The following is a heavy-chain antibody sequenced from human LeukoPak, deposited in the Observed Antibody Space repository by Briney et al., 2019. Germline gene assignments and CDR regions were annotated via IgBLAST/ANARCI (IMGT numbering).Heavy chain of an antibody. J-gene: IGHJ4*02. V-gene: IGHV1-18*01. CDR1: GYTFTSYG. Sequence: ASVKVSCKASGYTFTSYGISWVRQAPGQGLEWMGWISAYNGNTNYAQKFQGRVTMTRDTSISTAYMELSRLRSDDTAVYYCARYGLGYYYDSSGYPLDYWGQGTLVTVSS. CDR2: ISAYNGNT. D-gene: IGHD3-22*01. CDR3: ARYGLGYYYDSSGYPLDY.